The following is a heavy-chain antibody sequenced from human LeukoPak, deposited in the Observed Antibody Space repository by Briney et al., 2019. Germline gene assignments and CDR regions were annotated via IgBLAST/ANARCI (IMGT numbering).Heavy chain of an antibody. CDR1: GGTFSSYA. Sequence: GASVKVSCKASGGTFSSYAMSWVRQGPGKGLEWMGGIIPIFGTANYAQKFQGRVTITADESTSTAYMELSSLRSEDTAVYYCARDRDYGGLDAFDIWGQGTMVTVSS. V-gene: IGHV1-69*13. J-gene: IGHJ3*02. CDR2: IIPIFGTA. D-gene: IGHD4-23*01. CDR3: ARDRDYGGLDAFDI.